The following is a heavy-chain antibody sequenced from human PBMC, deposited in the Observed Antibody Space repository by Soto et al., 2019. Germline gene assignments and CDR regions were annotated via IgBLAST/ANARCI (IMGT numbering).Heavy chain of an antibody. J-gene: IGHJ6*02. CDR2: ISYDGSNK. CDR3: ARAYCTNGVCYTVYYYYGMDV. D-gene: IGHD2-8*01. V-gene: IGHV3-30-3*01. CDR1: GFTSSSYA. Sequence: PGGSLRLSCAASGFTSSSYAMHWVRQAPGKGLEWVAVISYDGSNKYYADSVKGRFTISRDNSKNTLYLQMNSLRAEDTAVYYCARAYCTNGVCYTVYYYYGMDVWGQGTTVTVSS.